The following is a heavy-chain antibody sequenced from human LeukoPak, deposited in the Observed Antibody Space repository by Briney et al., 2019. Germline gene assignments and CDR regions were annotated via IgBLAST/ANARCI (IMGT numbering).Heavy chain of an antibody. CDR3: AGASIFGVVFYYMDV. CDR1: GGSFSSYA. CDR2: IVPVFGSA. J-gene: IGHJ6*03. Sequence: ASVKVSCKASGGSFSSYAISWVRQAPGQGLEWLGGIVPVFGSANYARTFQGRLAITTDESTKTAYMELSSLIYEDTAVYYCAGASIFGVVFYYMDVWGKGTSVTVSS. D-gene: IGHD3-3*01. V-gene: IGHV1-69*05.